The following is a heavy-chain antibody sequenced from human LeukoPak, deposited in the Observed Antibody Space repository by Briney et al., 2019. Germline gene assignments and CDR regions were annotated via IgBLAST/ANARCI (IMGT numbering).Heavy chain of an antibody. CDR3: ARARRGVIHKSLDYYYYYGMDV. CDR2: INPSGGST. CDR1: GYTFTSYY. V-gene: IGHV1-46*01. D-gene: IGHD3-10*01. J-gene: IGHJ6*04. Sequence: PPASVKVSCKASGYTFTSYYMHWVRQAPGQGLEWMGIINPSGGSTSYAQKFQGRVTMTRDTSTSTVYMELSSLRAEDTAVYYCARARRGVIHKSLDYYYYYGMDVWGKGTTVTVSS.